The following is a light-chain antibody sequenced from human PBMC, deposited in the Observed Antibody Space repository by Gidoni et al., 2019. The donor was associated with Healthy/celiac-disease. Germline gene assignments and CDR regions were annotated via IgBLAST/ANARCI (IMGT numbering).Light chain of an antibody. Sequence: EIGLTQSPGTLSLSPGERATLSCRASQSVSSSYLAWYQQKPGQAPRLLIYGASSRATGIPDRFRGSGSGTDFTPTISRLEPEDFAVYYCQQYGSSPPFTFGPGTKVDIK. CDR3: QQYGSSPPFT. CDR2: GAS. CDR1: QSVSSSY. V-gene: IGKV3-20*01. J-gene: IGKJ3*01.